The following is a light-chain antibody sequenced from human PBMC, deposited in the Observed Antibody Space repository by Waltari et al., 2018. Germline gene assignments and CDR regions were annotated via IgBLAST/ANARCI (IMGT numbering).Light chain of an antibody. CDR3: QKYSNSPHS. Sequence: VILTQSPATLSLSPGESATLSCRASQSVSNYLAWYQQKPGQAPRLLIYGASSRANCIPDRCSGSGSGTEFTLTINSLEPEDFAVYYCQKYSNSPHSFGQGTKVEIK. CDR1: QSVSNY. V-gene: IGKV3-20*01. CDR2: GAS. J-gene: IGKJ2*03.